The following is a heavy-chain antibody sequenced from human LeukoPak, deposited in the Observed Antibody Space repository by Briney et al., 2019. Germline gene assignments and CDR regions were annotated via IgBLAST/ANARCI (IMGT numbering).Heavy chain of an antibody. D-gene: IGHD3-22*01. CDR1: GYTFTSYG. CDR2: ISAYNGNT. V-gene: IGHV1-18*01. Sequence: GASVKVSCKASGYTFTSYGISWVRQAPGQGLDWMGWISAYNGNTNYAQKLQGRVTMTTDTSTSTAYMELRSLRSDDTAVYYCARGRVYDSSGHTNGDAFDIWGQGTMVTVSS. CDR3: ARGRVYDSSGHTNGDAFDI. J-gene: IGHJ3*02.